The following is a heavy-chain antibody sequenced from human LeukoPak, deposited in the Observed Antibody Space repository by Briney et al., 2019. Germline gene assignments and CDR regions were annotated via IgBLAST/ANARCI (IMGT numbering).Heavy chain of an antibody. CDR3: ARRGPLYYYGLDV. CDR1: GFTFSSYA. V-gene: IGHV3-30-3*01. J-gene: IGHJ6*02. CDR2: ISYDGSNK. Sequence: GGSLRHSCAASGFTFSSYAMHWVRQAPGKGLEWVAVISYDGSNKYYADSVKGRFTISRDNSKNTLYLQMNSLRAEDTAVYYCARRGPLYYYGLDVWGQGTTVTVSS.